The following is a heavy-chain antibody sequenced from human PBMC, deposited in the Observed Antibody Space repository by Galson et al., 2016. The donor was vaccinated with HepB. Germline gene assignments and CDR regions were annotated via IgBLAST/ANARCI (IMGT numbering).Heavy chain of an antibody. CDR2: VFHSGSP. Sequence: SETLSLTCAVSGGSVSSHNWWSWVRQPPGKGLEWIGEVFHSGSPNYNPSLKNRVTISVDTSKNQFTLKMGSVTAADSAVYYCARTEFGEVGTTTSMVGYWGQGTLVTVSS. D-gene: IGHD1-26*01. J-gene: IGHJ4*02. V-gene: IGHV4-4*02. CDR1: GGSVSSHNW. CDR3: ARTEFGEVGTTTSMVGY.